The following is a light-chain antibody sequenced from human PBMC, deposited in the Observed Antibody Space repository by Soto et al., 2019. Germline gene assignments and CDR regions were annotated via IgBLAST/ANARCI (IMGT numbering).Light chain of an antibody. J-gene: IGKJ1*01. CDR1: QGIGNA. CDR2: GAS. Sequence: AIQMTQSPSSLSASVGDRVTISCRASQGIGNALGWYQQTQGKPPTVLIYGASNLQSGVPPRFSGSSSGTDFTLAISRLQTEDSATYYCLQDINYPWTFGQGTNVESK. V-gene: IGKV1-6*01. CDR3: LQDINYPWT.